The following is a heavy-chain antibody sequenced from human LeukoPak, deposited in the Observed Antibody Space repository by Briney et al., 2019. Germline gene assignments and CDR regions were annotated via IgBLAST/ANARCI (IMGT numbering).Heavy chain of an antibody. CDR1: GFTFGTHS. Sequence: GGSLRLSCVDSGFTFGTHSMNWVRQAPGKGLEWVSYINGGGSPIYYANSVRGRFTISRDNAKNSLYLQMNSLRAEDTAVYYCVRDNPRCCGVVPANIDDYWGQGTLVTVSS. D-gene: IGHD2-15*01. V-gene: IGHV3-48*01. J-gene: IGHJ4*02. CDR3: VRDNPRCCGVVPANIDDY. CDR2: INGGGSPI.